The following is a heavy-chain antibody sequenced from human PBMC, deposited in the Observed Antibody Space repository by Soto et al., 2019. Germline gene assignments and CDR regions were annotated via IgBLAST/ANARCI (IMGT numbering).Heavy chain of an antibody. V-gene: IGHV4-61*01. CDR1: GDSVTSGSHY. D-gene: IGHD5-12*01. CDR3: ARGPVEMATIGYSYSDGVDV. Sequence: QVQLQESGPGLVKPSETLSLTCTVSGDSVTSGSHYWSWIRPPPGKGLEYIGYIFYSENTSYHPSLKSRVTISVDTSKNQFSLKLSSVTAADTALYYCARGPVEMATIGYSYSDGVDVW. J-gene: IGHJ6*01. CDR2: IFYSENT.